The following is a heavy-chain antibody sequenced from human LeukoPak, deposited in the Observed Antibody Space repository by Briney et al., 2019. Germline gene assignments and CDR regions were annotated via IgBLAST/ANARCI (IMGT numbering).Heavy chain of an antibody. CDR2: ISGSGGST. CDR3: AKGDTAMDLYYYGMDV. Sequence: GGSLRLSCAASGFTFKTHTMNWVRQAPGKGLEWVSAISGSGGSTYYADSVKGRFTISRDNSKNTLYLQMNSLRAEDTAVYYCAKGDTAMDLYYYGMDVWGQGTTVTVSS. J-gene: IGHJ6*02. V-gene: IGHV3-23*01. CDR1: GFTFKTHT. D-gene: IGHD5-18*01.